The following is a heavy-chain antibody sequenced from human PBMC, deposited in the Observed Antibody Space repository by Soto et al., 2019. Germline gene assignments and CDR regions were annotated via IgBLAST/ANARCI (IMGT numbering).Heavy chain of an antibody. D-gene: IGHD3-9*01. J-gene: IGHJ5*02. CDR2: IYYSGST. V-gene: IGHV4-39*07. Sequence: SETLSLTCTVSGGSISSSSYYWGWIRQPPGKGLEWIGSIYYSGSTNYNPSLKSRVTISVDTSKNQFSLKLSSVTAADTAVYYCARGDIFTGSGNWFDPWGQGTLVTVSS. CDR3: ARGDIFTGSGNWFDP. CDR1: GGSISSSSYY.